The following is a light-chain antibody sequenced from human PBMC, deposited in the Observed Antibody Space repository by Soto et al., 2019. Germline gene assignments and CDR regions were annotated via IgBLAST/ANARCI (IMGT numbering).Light chain of an antibody. Sequence: EIVFTQSPDTLSLSPGERATLSCWASHSVTPHLAWFQQKPGQTPRILIYDASTRAPGNPGRFSGRGSGADFTLTISSLEPEDLAVYYCQQRSGSITFGQGTRLEIK. CDR3: QQRSGSIT. CDR1: HSVTPH. V-gene: IGKV3-11*01. J-gene: IGKJ5*01. CDR2: DAS.